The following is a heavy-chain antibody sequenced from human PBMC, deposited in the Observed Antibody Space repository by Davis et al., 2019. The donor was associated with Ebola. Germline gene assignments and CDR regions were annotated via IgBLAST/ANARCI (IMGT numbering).Heavy chain of an antibody. Sequence: SETLSLTCAVYGGSFSAYYWTWIRQPPGKGLEWIGEINHSGSTNYNPSLKSRVTISVDRSKNQFSLKLTSVTAADTAVYYCARSTALIAVGDYWGQGTLVTVSS. CDR1: GGSFSAYY. CDR3: ARSTALIAVGDY. J-gene: IGHJ4*02. CDR2: INHSGST. V-gene: IGHV4-34*01. D-gene: IGHD6-19*01.